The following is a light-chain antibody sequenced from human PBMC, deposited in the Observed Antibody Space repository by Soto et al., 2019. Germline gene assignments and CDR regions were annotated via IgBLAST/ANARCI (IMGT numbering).Light chain of an antibody. CDR1: QTLRRTY. J-gene: IGKJ5*01. CDR3: QQVNSYPQT. CDR2: GAS. Sequence: EILLWHSPSKRALSPGARATLSCRASQTLRRTYIAWYQQKPGQAPRVLIYGASKRATGIPDRFSGSGSGTDFSLTISRLEPEDFATYYCQQVNSYPQTSGQGARLEVK. V-gene: IGKV3-20*01.